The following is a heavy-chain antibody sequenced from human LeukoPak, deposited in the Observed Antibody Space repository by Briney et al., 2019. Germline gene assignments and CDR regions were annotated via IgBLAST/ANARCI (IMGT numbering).Heavy chain of an antibody. CDR3: ARVTHRFLEWSFDY. Sequence: SETLSLTCTVSGGSISSYYWSWIRQPPGKGLEWIGYIYYSGSTYYNPSLKSRVTISVDTSKNQFSLKLSSVTAADTAVYYCARVTHRFLEWSFDYWGQGTLVTVSS. CDR2: IYYSGST. D-gene: IGHD3-3*01. CDR1: GGSISSYY. V-gene: IGHV4-30-4*08. J-gene: IGHJ4*02.